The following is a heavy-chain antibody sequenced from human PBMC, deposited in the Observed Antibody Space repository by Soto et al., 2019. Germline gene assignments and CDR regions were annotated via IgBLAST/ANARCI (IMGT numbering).Heavy chain of an antibody. CDR2: IYYSGST. J-gene: IGHJ5*02. V-gene: IGHV4-39*01. CDR3: ARHYSSGSRNWFDP. D-gene: IGHD6-19*01. Sequence: PSETLSLTCSVSGGSINSSSYFWGWVRQPPGKGLEWIGSIYYSGSTYYNPSLRSRVTVSVDTSKNQFSLKLSSVTAADTAVFYCARHYSSGSRNWFDPWGQGTLVTVSS. CDR1: GGSINSSSYF.